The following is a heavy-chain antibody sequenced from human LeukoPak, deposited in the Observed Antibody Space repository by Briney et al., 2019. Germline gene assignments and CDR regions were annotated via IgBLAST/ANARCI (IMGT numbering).Heavy chain of an antibody. CDR3: ASLSY. Sequence: SETLSLTCAVSGYSNSSGYYWGWIRQPPGKGLEWIGSMYHSGITYYNPSLKNRVTISVDTSKNQFSLKLTSVTAADTAVYYCASLSYWGQGTLVTVSS. V-gene: IGHV4-38-2*01. J-gene: IGHJ4*02. CDR2: MYHSGIT. CDR1: GYSNSSGYY. D-gene: IGHD3-9*01.